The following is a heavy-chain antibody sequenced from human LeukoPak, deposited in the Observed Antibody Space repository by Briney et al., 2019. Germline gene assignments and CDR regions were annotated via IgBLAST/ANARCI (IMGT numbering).Heavy chain of an antibody. CDR1: GYTFTDYF. CDR3: ARMALDGGDSIGFDS. Sequence: VASVTVSCKASGYTFTDYFIHWVRQAPGQGLEWMGWINPNIGDASYAQKFQDRVTMTRDRSINTAYMELSRLTSDDTAVYYCARMALDGGDSIGFDSWGQGTLVTVSS. D-gene: IGHD2-21*02. V-gene: IGHV1-2*02. J-gene: IGHJ5*01. CDR2: INPNIGDA.